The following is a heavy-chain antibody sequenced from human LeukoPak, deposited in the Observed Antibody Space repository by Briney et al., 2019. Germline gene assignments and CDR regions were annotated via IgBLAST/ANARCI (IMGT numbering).Heavy chain of an antibody. V-gene: IGHV3-30*02. CDR1: GFTFSSYG. D-gene: IGHD5-12*01. Sequence: GSLRLSCAASGFTFSSYGMHWVRQAPGKGLEWVAFIRYDGSNKYYADSVKGRFTISRDNSKNTLYLQMNSLRAEDTAVYYCARVKLGYSGYVDYWGQGTLVTVSS. CDR3: ARVKLGYSGYVDY. J-gene: IGHJ4*02. CDR2: IRYDGSNK.